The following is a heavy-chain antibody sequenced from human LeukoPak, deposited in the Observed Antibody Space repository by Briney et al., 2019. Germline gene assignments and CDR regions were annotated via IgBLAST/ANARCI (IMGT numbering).Heavy chain of an antibody. J-gene: IGHJ3*02. CDR2: IYPGDSDT. CDR1: GYSFTSYW. V-gene: IGHV5-51*01. D-gene: IGHD3-9*01. CDR3: ARQQGGGYYDILTGRGAFDI. Sequence: GESLKISCKGSGYSFTSYWIGWVRQMPGKGLEWMGIIYPGDSDTRYSPSFQGQVTISADKSISTAYLQWSSLKASDTAMYYCARQQGGGYYDILTGRGAFDIWGQGTMVTVSS.